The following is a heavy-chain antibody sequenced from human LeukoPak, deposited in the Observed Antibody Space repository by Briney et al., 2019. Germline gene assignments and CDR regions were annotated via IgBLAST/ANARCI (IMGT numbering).Heavy chain of an antibody. CDR3: ARTFPRVLLWFGEGEDYFDY. CDR2: IYYSGST. D-gene: IGHD3-10*01. V-gene: IGHV4-39*07. J-gene: IGHJ4*02. Sequence: SETLSLTCTVSGGSISSSSYYWGWIRQPPGKGLEWIGSIYYSGSTYYNPSLKSRVTISVDTSKNQFSLKLSSVTAADTAVYYCARTFPRVLLWFGEGEDYFDYWGQGTLVTVSS. CDR1: GGSISSSSYY.